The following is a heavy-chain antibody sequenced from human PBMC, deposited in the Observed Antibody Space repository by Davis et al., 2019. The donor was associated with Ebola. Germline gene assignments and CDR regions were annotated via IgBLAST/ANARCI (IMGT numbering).Heavy chain of an antibody. V-gene: IGHV5-51*01. CDR3: ARPYRYFGPQGGYFDY. CDR2: IYPGDSDT. D-gene: IGHD3-9*01. CDR1: GYSFTSYW. J-gene: IGHJ4*02. Sequence: GESLKISCKGSGYSFTSYWIGWVRQMPGKGLEWMGIIYPGDSDTRYSPSFQGQVTISADKSISTAYLQWSSLKASDTAMYYCARPYRYFGPQGGYFDYWGQGTLVTVSS.